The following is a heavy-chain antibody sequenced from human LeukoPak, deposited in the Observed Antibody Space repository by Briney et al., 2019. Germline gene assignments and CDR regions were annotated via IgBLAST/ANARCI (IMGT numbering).Heavy chain of an antibody. CDR2: IYTSGST. CDR3: ATTGAKGPTTVTLEPDWYFDL. Sequence: SETLSLTCTVSGGSISSYYWSWIRQPAGKGLEWIGRIYTSGSTNYNPSLKSRVTMSVDTSKNQFSLKLSSVTAADTAVYYCATTGAKGPTTVTLEPDWYFDLWGRGTLVTVSS. D-gene: IGHD4-17*01. J-gene: IGHJ2*01. CDR1: GGSISSYY. V-gene: IGHV4-4*07.